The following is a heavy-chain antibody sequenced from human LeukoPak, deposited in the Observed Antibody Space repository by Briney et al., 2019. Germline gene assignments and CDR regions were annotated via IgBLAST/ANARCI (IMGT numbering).Heavy chain of an antibody. CDR3: ARASGNEVDY. J-gene: IGHJ4*02. Sequence: ASVKVSCKASGYTFTSHYMHWVRQAPGQELEWMGIINPSSDSTGYAQKFQGRVTMTRDTSTSTVYMELSSLRSGDTAVYYCARASGNEVDYWGQGTLVTVSS. CDR1: GYTFTSHY. V-gene: IGHV1-46*01. D-gene: IGHD4-23*01. CDR2: INPSSDST.